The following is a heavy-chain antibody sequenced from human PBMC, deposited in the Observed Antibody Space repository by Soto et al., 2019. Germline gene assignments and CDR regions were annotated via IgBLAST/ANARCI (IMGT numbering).Heavy chain of an antibody. CDR2: ISGSGDNT. CDR3: AKDLGTDDFWSAYYTYYYMDV. V-gene: IGHV3-23*01. D-gene: IGHD3-3*01. J-gene: IGHJ6*03. Sequence: EVQLLESGGGLVQPGGSLRLSCAASGFTFSSYALNWVRQAPGKGLEWVSVISGSGDNTYYADSVKGGFTISRDNSKNTLYLQMNSLRAVDTAVYYCAKDLGTDDFWSAYYTYYYMDVWGKGTTVTVYS. CDR1: GFTFSSYA.